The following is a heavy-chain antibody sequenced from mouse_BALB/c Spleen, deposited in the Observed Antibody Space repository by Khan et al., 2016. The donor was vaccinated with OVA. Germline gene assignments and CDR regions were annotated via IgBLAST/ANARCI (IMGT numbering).Heavy chain of an antibody. Sequence: QVQLKQSGPELKKPGETVRISCKASGYTFTNYGMNWVKQAPGKGLKWMGWINTYTREPTYADDFKGRFAFSLETSASTAYLQINNLKNEDMTTFFCARSSSYWYSDVWGAGTTVTVSS. J-gene: IGHJ1*01. CDR2: INTYTREP. CDR1: GYTFTNYG. CDR3: ARSSSYWYSDV. D-gene: IGHD1-3*01. V-gene: IGHV9-1*02.